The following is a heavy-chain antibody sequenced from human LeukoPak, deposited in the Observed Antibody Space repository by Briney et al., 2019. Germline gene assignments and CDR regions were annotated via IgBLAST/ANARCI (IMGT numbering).Heavy chain of an antibody. J-gene: IGHJ6*02. CDR2: ISSSSSYI. CDR3: ARVNARITMIVVVTPYYGMDV. Sequence: GGSLRLSCAAYGFTFSSYSMNWVRQAPGKGVEWVSSISSSSSYIYYADSVKGRFTISRDNAKNSLYLQMNSLRAEDTAVYYCARVNARITMIVVVTPYYGMDVWGQGTTVTVSS. CDR1: GFTFSSYS. V-gene: IGHV3-21*01. D-gene: IGHD3-22*01.